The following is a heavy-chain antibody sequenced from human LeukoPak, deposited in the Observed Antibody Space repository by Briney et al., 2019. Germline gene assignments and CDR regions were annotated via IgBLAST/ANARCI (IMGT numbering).Heavy chain of an antibody. J-gene: IGHJ4*02. CDR2: INPNSGGK. CDR1: GYTFTGYY. CDR3: ARERSSSWYGPFDY. D-gene: IGHD6-13*01. Sequence: ASVKVSCKASGYTFTGYYMHWVRQAPGQGLEWMGRINPNSGGKNYAQKFQGRVTMTRDTSISTAYMELSRLRSDDTAVYYCARERSSSWYGPFDYWGQGTLVTVSS. V-gene: IGHV1-2*06.